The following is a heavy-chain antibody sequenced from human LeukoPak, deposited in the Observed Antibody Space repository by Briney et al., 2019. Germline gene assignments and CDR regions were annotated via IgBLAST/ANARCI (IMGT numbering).Heavy chain of an antibody. D-gene: IGHD2-15*01. V-gene: IGHV4-38-2*01. CDR2: IHHTGST. Sequence: PSETLSLTCAVSGYSISSGYYWGWIRPPPGKGLEWIGSIHHTGSTYYNPSLKSRVTISVDTSKNQFSLKLSSVTAADTAVYYCARGSRTFGVVVVVATAGDAFDIWGQGTMVTVSS. CDR3: ARGSRTFGVVVVVATAGDAFDI. CDR1: GYSISSGYY. J-gene: IGHJ3*02.